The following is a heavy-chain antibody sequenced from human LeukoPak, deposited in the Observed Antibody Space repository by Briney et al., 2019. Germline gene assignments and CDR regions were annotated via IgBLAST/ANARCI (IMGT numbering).Heavy chain of an antibody. J-gene: IGHJ4*02. V-gene: IGHV3-23*01. CDR1: GFTFNNYA. CDR2: ISGSGGST. D-gene: IGHD4-23*01. Sequence: GGSLRLSCAASGFTFNNYAMSWVRQAPGKGLERVSAISGSGGSTYYADSVKGRFTISRDNSKNTLFLQMNSLRAEDTAVYYCAEIGGNLIYWGQGTLVTVSS. CDR3: AEIGGNLIY.